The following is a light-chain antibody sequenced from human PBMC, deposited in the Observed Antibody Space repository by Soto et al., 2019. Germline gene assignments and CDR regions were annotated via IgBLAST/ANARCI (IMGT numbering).Light chain of an antibody. CDR3: QQYNTYPLT. J-gene: IGKJ4*01. CDR1: QSISTW. V-gene: IGKV1-5*03. Sequence: DIQMTQSPSTLSASVGDRVTITCRASQSISTWLDWYQQKPGKAPKLLIYKASNLEGGVPSRFSGSGSGTEFTITISSLQPHDFVTYYCQQYNTYPLTFGGGTTVQIK. CDR2: KAS.